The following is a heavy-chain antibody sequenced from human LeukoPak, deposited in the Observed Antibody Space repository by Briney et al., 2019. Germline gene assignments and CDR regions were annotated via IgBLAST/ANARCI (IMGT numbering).Heavy chain of an antibody. V-gene: IGHV3-11*04. J-gene: IGHJ4*02. D-gene: IGHD6-19*01. CDR3: ARARRSSGRYLPDY. CDR1: GFTFSDYY. Sequence: GGSLRLSCAASGFTFSDYYMNWVRQAPGKGLEWVSYISSSGSTIYYANSVQGRFTVSRDNAKNSLYLQMNSLRAEDTAVYYCARARRSSGRYLPDYWGQGTLVTVSS. CDR2: ISSSGSTI.